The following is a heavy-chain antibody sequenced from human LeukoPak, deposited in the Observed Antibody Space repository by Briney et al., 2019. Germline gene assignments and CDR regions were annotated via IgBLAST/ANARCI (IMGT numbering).Heavy chain of an antibody. Sequence: GGSLRLSCAASGFTFRIYGMKWGRQAPGKGPEWVSYIAHDSTTIYYADSVRGRFTMSRDNARNSLFLQMNSLRPEDTAMYYCARATRNGYDYWGPGTLVTVSS. CDR3: ARATRNGYDY. CDR1: GFTFRIYG. CDR2: IAHDSTTI. V-gene: IGHV3-48*04. J-gene: IGHJ4*02. D-gene: IGHD5-24*01.